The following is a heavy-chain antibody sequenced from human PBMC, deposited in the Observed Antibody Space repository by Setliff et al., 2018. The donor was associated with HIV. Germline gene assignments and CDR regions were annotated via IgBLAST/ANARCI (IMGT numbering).Heavy chain of an antibody. V-gene: IGHV3-23*03. J-gene: IGHJ4*02. D-gene: IGHD3-10*01. CDR2: IYSDGSNT. CDR1: GFTFSDYS. CDR3: AKTSRVREYNSPFDS. Sequence: QPGGSLRLSCAASGFTFSDYSMTWVRQAPGKGLEWVSVIYSDGSNTYYADSVKGRFTISRDNSKSTLYLQMNSLRAEDTAIYYCAKTSRVREYNSPFDSWGQGTLVTVSS.